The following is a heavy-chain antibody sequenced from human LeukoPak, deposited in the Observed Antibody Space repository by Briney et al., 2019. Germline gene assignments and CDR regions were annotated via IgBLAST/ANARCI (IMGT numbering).Heavy chain of an antibody. J-gene: IGHJ4*02. Sequence: PGPSLRLSCEASGFTFGNYAIHWVRHVPGEGLEWVAIITHNGGTQYYADSVKGRFTISRDNSQSTVFLQMNSLRPEDTAVYYCARDAQSGAFSDFDYWGQGTLVTVSS. CDR1: GFTFGNYA. D-gene: IGHD1-26*01. CDR2: ITHNGGTQ. CDR3: ARDAQSGAFSDFDY. V-gene: IGHV3-30-3*01.